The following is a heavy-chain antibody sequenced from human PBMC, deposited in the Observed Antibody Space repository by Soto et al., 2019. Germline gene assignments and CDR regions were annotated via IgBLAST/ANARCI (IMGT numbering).Heavy chain of an antibody. CDR1: GFTFNTYA. V-gene: IGHV3-23*01. CDR3: AKDRTPAPHDYWYFDL. Sequence: EVQVLESGGGLVQPGGSLRLSCAASGFTFNTYAMSWVRQSPGKGLEWVSAIRTGGSTFYADSVKGRFTISRDSSKTTLFLQMNSLRAEDTAIYYCAKDRTPAPHDYWYFDLWGRGSLVTVSS. D-gene: IGHD2-15*01. CDR2: IRTGGST. J-gene: IGHJ2*01.